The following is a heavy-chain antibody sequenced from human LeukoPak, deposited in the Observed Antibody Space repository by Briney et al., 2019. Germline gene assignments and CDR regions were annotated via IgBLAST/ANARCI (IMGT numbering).Heavy chain of an antibody. V-gene: IGHV1-2*02. CDR3: ARSDPYGYCSSTSCLFDY. CDR1: GYTFTSYD. J-gene: IGHJ4*02. D-gene: IGHD2-2*01. Sequence: ASVKVSCKAPGYTFTSYDINWVRQATGQGLEWMGWINPNSGGTNYAQKFQGRVTMTRDTSISTAYMELSRLRSDDTAVYYCARSDPYGYCSSTSCLFDYWGQGTLVTVSS. CDR2: INPNSGGT.